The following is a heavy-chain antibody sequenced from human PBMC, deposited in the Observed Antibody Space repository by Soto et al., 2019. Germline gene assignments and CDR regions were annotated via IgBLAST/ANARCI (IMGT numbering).Heavy chain of an antibody. CDR3: ARVAPRLTMVRGVIYWFDP. D-gene: IGHD3-10*01. V-gene: IGHV4-4*02. Sequence: PLVTLSLTCAVSGGSISSSNWWSWVRQPPGKGLEWIGEIYHSGSTNYNPSLKSRVTISVDKSKNQFSLKLSSVTAADTAVYYCARVAPRLTMVRGVIYWFDPWGQGTQVTVSS. CDR2: IYHSGST. CDR1: GGSISSSNW. J-gene: IGHJ5*02.